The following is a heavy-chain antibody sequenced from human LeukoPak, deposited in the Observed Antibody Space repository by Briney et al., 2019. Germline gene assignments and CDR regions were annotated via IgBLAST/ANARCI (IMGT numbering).Heavy chain of an antibody. J-gene: IGHJ4*02. D-gene: IGHD4-17*01. CDR1: GGSISSSSYY. V-gene: IGHV4-39*01. Sequence: PSETLSLTCTVSGGSISSSSYYWGWIRQPPGKGLEWIGSIYYSGSTYYNPSLKSRVTISVDTSKNQFSLKLSSVTAADTAVYYCARHVRKTTVITFFDYWGQGTLVTVSS. CDR3: ARHVRKTTVITFFDY. CDR2: IYYSGST.